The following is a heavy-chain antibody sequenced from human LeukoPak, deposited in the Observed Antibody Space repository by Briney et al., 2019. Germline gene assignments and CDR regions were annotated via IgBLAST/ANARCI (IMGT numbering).Heavy chain of an antibody. J-gene: IGHJ6*03. CDR2: INPNSGGT. D-gene: IGHD3-10*01. CDR1: GYTFTGYY. CDR3: ARDGYYGSGSYSRSPSYYYYYMDV. V-gene: IGHV1-2*02. Sequence: GASVKVSCKASGYTFTGYYMHWVRQAPGQGLEWMGWINPNSGGTNYAQKFQGRVTMTRDTSISTAYMELSRLRSDDTAVYYCARDGYYGSGSYSRSPSYYYYYMDVWGQGTLVTVPS.